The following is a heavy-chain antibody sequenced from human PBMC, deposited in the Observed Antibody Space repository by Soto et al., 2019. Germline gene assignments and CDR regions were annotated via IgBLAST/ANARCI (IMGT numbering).Heavy chain of an antibody. CDR3: TRDRGVLLWFGTFDY. CDR2: IRSKAYGGTT. D-gene: IGHD3-10*01. V-gene: IGHV3-49*03. J-gene: IGHJ4*02. Sequence: PGGSLRVSCTASGFTFGDYAMSWFRHAPGKGLEWVGFIRSKAYGGTTEYAASVKGRFTISRDDSKSIAYLQMNSLKTEDTAVYYCTRDRGVLLWFGTFDYWGQGTLVTVSS. CDR1: GFTFGDYA.